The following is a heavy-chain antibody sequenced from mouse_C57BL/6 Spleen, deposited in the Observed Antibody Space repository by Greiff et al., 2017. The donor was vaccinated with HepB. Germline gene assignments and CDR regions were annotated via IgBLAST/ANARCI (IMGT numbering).Heavy chain of an antibody. CDR2: IDPETGGT. CDR3: TRRRITTVVAPYAMDY. J-gene: IGHJ4*01. CDR1: GYTFTDYE. V-gene: IGHV1-15*01. Sequence: QVQLQQSGAELVRPGASVTLSCKASGYTFTDYEMHWVKQTPVHGLEWIGAIDPETGGTAYNQKFKGKAILTADKSSSTAYMELRSLTSEDSAVYYWTRRRITTVVAPYAMDYWGQGTSVTVSS. D-gene: IGHD1-1*01.